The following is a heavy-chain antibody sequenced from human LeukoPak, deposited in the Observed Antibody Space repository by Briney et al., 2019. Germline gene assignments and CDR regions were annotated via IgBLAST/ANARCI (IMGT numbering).Heavy chain of an antibody. CDR1: GYIFTDYY. CDR2: INPNSGGT. D-gene: IGHD3-10*01. CDR3: ASNILVRDIINWFDP. Sequence: GASVKISCKASGYIFTDYYMHWVRQAPGQGLEWMGWINPNSGGTRSAQKFQGRVTMTRDTSISTAYMELSSLRYDDTAVYYCASNILVRDIINWFDPWGQGTQVTVSS. V-gene: IGHV1-2*02. J-gene: IGHJ5*02.